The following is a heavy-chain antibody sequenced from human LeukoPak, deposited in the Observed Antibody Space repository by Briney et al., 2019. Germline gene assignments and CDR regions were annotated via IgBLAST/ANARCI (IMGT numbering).Heavy chain of an antibody. V-gene: IGHV1-2*02. Sequence: ASVKVSRKASGYTFTGYYMHWVRQAPGQGLEWMGWINPNSGGTNYAQKFQGRATMTRDTSISTAYMELSRLRSDDTAVYYCARLYCSSTSCLTSDYYGMDVWGQGTTVTVSS. CDR1: GYTFTGYY. CDR3: ARLYCSSTSCLTSDYYGMDV. CDR2: INPNSGGT. D-gene: IGHD2-2*01. J-gene: IGHJ6*02.